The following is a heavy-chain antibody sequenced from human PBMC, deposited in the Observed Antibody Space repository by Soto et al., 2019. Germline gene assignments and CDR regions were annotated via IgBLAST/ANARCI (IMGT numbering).Heavy chain of an antibody. CDR1: GGSISGYY. CDR2: IGST. Sequence: QVQLQESGPGLVKPSETLSLSCTVSGGSISGYYWSWIRQPPGKGLEWIGYIGSTNYNPSHKSRVTISEDTSKNQFSLKLSSVTAADTAVYYCARMLIIEAVKDAFDIWGQGTMVTVSS. J-gene: IGHJ3*02. V-gene: IGHV4-59*08. CDR3: ARMLIIEAVKDAFDI. D-gene: IGHD3-10*02.